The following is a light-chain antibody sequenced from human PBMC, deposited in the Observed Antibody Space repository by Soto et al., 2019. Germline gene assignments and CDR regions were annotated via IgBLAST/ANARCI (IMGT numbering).Light chain of an antibody. J-gene: IGKJ3*01. CDR2: GAS. Sequence: EIVLTQSPGTLSLSPGARATLSCRASQSVSGSYLAWYQQKPGQAPRLLIYGASSRATGIPDRFSGSGSGTDFTLTISRLEPEDFAVYYCQQYGSSPLTFGPGTKVDIK. CDR1: QSVSGSY. V-gene: IGKV3-20*01. CDR3: QQYGSSPLT.